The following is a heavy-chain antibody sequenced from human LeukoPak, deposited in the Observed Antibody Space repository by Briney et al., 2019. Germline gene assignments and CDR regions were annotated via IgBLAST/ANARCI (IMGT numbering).Heavy chain of an antibody. CDR3: ARGRRDVFDI. J-gene: IGHJ3*02. Sequence: GASVTVSFTASGYTFTFYDIQWVRQAAGQGREWMGWMNPHSGNTGYAQKFLGRITLTRNTSTSMAYMELTSLKSEDTAVYYCARGRRDVFDIWGQGTTVTVS. CDR2: MNPHSGNT. CDR1: GYTFTFYD. V-gene: IGHV1-8*03.